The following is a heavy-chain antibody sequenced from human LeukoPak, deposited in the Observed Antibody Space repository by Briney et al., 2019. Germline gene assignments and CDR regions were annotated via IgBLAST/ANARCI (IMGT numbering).Heavy chain of an antibody. J-gene: IGHJ4*02. CDR2: IYSGGST. CDR3: ARGPTTVINYFDC. Sequence: GGSQRLSCAASGFTLSSNYMNWVRQAPRKGVEWVSVIYSGGSTYYADSVKGRFTISRDNYKNTLYLQMNSLSAEDTAVYYCARGPTTVINYFDCWGQGTLVTVSS. V-gene: IGHV3-53*01. CDR1: GFTLSSNY. D-gene: IGHD4-17*01.